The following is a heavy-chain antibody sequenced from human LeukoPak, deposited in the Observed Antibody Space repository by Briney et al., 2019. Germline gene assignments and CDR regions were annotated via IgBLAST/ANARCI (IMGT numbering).Heavy chain of an antibody. J-gene: IGHJ4*02. V-gene: IGHV4-39*07. Sequence: SETLSLTCTVSGGSISSSSYYWGWIRQPPGKGLEWIGSIYYSGSTYYNPSLKSRVTISVDTSKNQFSLKLSSVTAADTAVYYCASLETGYWYYFDYWGQGTLVTVSS. CDR1: GGSISSSSYY. CDR3: ASLETGYWYYFDY. CDR2: IYYSGST. D-gene: IGHD3-9*01.